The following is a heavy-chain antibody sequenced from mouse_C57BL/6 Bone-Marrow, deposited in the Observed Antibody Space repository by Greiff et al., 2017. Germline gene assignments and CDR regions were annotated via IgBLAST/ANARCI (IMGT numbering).Heavy chain of an antibody. Sequence: EVQGVESGGGLVKPGGSLKLSCAASGFTFSDYGMHWVRQAPEKGLEWVAYISSGSSTIYYAVTVKGRFTISRDNAKNTLFLQMTSLRSEDTAMYYCARGYYNYEGAWFAYWGQGTLVTVSA. CDR3: ARGYYNYEGAWFAY. D-gene: IGHD2-12*01. CDR1: GFTFSDYG. V-gene: IGHV5-17*01. CDR2: ISSGSSTI. J-gene: IGHJ3*01.